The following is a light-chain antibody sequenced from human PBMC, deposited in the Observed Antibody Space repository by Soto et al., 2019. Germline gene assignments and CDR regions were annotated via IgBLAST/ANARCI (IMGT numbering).Light chain of an antibody. J-gene: IGLJ1*01. CDR3: TAYTVSPPYA. CDR1: SSDVGAYNF. Sequence: SVLTQPASVSGSPGQSSTISCTGTSSDVGAYNFVSLXQQHPGKAPKLMIYNVYDRPSGNSYRFSASKTSNTPPLPISGLQGEDGVDYNSTAYTVSPPYAFGPGPKFTFL. V-gene: IGLV2-14*03. CDR2: NVY.